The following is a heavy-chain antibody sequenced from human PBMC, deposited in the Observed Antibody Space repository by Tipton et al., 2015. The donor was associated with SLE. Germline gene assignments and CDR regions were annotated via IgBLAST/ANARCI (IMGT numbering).Heavy chain of an antibody. V-gene: IGHV4-31*03. Sequence: TLSLTCTVSGGSISSGGYYWSWIRQHPGKGLEWIGYIYYSGSTYYNPSLKSRVTISVDTSKNQFSLKLSSVTAADTAVYYCAREDIVVVVAAKGGAFDIWGQGTMVTVSS. CDR3: AREDIVVVVAAKGGAFDI. J-gene: IGHJ3*02. CDR2: IYYSGST. D-gene: IGHD2-15*01. CDR1: GGSISSGGYY.